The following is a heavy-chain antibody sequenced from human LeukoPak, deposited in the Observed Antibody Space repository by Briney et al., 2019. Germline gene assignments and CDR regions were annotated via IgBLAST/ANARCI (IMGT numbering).Heavy chain of an antibody. CDR2: ISYDGSNK. D-gene: IGHD6-13*01. CDR3: ARIGPYSSSVFDI. J-gene: IGHJ3*02. CDR1: GFTFSSYA. V-gene: IGHV3-30-3*01. Sequence: GRPLRLSWAASGFTFSSYAMHWVRQAPGKGLEWVAVISYDGSNKYYADSVKGRFTISRDNSKNTLYLQMNSLRAEDTAVYYCARIGPYSSSVFDIWGQGTMVTVSS.